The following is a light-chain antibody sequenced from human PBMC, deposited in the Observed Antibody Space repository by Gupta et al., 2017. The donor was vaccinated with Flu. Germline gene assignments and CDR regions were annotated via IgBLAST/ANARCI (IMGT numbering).Light chain of an antibody. CDR1: SGHSSYA. V-gene: IGLV4-69*01. CDR3: QTWGTGIRV. CDR2: LNSDGSH. J-gene: IGLJ3*02. Sequence: LVLTQSPSAYASLGASVKLTCPLSSGHSSYAIAWHQQQPEKGPRYLMKLNSDGSHSKGDGIPDRFSGSSSGAERYLTISSIQSEDEADYYCQTWGTGIRVFGGGTKLTVL.